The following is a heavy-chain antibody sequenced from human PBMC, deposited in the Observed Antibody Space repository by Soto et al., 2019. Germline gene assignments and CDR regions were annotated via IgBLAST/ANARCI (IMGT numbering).Heavy chain of an antibody. J-gene: IGHJ4*02. D-gene: IGHD3-3*01. V-gene: IGHV3-74*01. CDR1: GFTFSGSW. Sequence: EVQLVESGGGLVQPGGSLGLSCAASGFTFSGSWMHWVRQAPGKGLVWVSRINGDGSGTSYADFVKGRFTISRADAKNTLFLQMNGLRAEDTAFYYCARGIFGSATANDYWGQGTLVTVSS. CDR3: ARGIFGSATANDY. CDR2: INGDGSGT.